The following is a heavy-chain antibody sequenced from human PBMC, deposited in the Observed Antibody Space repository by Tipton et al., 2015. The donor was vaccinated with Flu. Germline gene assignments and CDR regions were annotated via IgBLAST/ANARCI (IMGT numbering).Heavy chain of an antibody. CDR1: GGSISSSNW. CDR2: IFHSGST. Sequence: TLSLTCAVSGGSISSSNWWTWVRQPPEKGLEWIGEIFHSGSTNYNPSLKSRVTISVDKSKSQFSLKLSSVTAADTAVYYCAKDYIAGDGIWDFDYWGQGTLGTVSS. D-gene: IGHD1-20*01. CDR3: AKDYIAGDGIWDFDY. V-gene: IGHV4-4*02. J-gene: IGHJ4*02.